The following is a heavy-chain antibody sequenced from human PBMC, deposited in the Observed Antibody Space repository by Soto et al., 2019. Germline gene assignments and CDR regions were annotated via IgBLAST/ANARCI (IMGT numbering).Heavy chain of an antibody. CDR2: IYYSGST. V-gene: IGHV4-31*03. CDR1: GGSISSGGYY. Sequence: LSLTCTVSGGSISSGGYYWSWIRQHPGKGLEWIGYIYYSGSTYYNPSLKSRVTISVDTSKNQFSLKLSSVTAADTAVYYCARWGSLEGDWLLPYDYWGQGTLVTVSS. CDR3: ARWGSLEGDWLLPYDY. J-gene: IGHJ4*02. D-gene: IGHD3-9*01.